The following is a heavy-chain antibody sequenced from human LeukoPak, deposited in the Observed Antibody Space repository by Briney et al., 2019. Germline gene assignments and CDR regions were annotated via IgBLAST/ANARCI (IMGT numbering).Heavy chain of an antibody. Sequence: SVKVSCKASGGTFSSYAISWVRQAPGQGLEWMGGIIPIFGTANYAQKFQGRVTITADESTSTAYMELRSLRSDDTAVYYCARGGYDTYYYYGMDVWGQGTSVTVSS. D-gene: IGHD3-9*01. CDR3: ARGGYDTYYYYGMDV. CDR2: IIPIFGTA. J-gene: IGHJ6*02. CDR1: GGTFSSYA. V-gene: IGHV1-69*13.